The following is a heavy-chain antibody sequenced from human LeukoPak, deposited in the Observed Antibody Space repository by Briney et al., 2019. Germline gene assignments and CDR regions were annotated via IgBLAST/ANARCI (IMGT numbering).Heavy chain of an antibody. V-gene: IGHV1-2*02. Sequence: GASVKVSCKASGYTFTGDFIHWVRQAPGQGLEWMGWINSDSGGTNYARKFQGRVTMTRDTSISTAYMELSSLRSDDTAVFYCARGNIATRRGENWFDHWGQGTLVTVSS. CDR3: ARGNIATRRGENWFDH. CDR2: INSDSGGT. D-gene: IGHD6-6*01. J-gene: IGHJ5*02. CDR1: GYTFTGDF.